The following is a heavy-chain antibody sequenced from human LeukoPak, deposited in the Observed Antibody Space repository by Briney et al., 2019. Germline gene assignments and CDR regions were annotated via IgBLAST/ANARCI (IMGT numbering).Heavy chain of an antibody. CDR3: ASSVTSHWFDP. CDR2: SSFNNGNT. D-gene: IGHD4-17*01. J-gene: IGHJ5*02. V-gene: IGHV1-18*01. Sequence: ASVKVSCKASGYTFTSYGISWVRQAPGQGLEWMGWSSFNNGNTNYAEKVQGRVTLTTDTSTNTAYMELRSLRFDDTAVYYCASSVTSHWFDPWGQGTLVTVSS. CDR1: GYTFTSYG.